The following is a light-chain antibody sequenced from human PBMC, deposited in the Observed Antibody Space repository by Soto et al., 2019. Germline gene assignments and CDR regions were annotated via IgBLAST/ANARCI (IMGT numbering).Light chain of an antibody. CDR1: QSFSSW. V-gene: IGKV1-5*03. CDR2: KAS. J-gene: IGKJ2*01. CDR3: QQYNGYYT. Sequence: DIQMTQSPSTLSASVGDRVTITCRASQSFSSWLAWYQQKPGKAPKLLIYKASSLESGVPSRFGGIGSGTEFYLTISSLQPDDFASYYCQQYNGYYTFGQGTKLEIK.